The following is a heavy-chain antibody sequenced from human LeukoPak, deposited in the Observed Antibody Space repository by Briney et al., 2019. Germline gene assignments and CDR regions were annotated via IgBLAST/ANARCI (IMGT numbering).Heavy chain of an antibody. J-gene: IGHJ4*02. Sequence: PGGSLRLSCAASGFXFSDYYISWIRQAPGKGLEWVSYVSSGRTYTNYADSVKGRFTIPRDNAKNSLYLQMNGLRAEGTAVYYCASIWGGYFFDYWGRGTLVTVSS. V-gene: IGHV3-11*03. CDR2: VSSGRTYT. CDR1: GFXFSDYY. CDR3: ASIWGGYFFDY. D-gene: IGHD3-16*01.